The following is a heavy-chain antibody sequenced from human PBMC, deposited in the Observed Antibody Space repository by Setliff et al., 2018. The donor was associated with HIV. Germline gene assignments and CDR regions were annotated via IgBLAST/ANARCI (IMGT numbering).Heavy chain of an antibody. CDR3: ASSRPPDDSSGFLDH. V-gene: IGHV3-48*04. Sequence: GGSLRLSCVASGFTFSTFAMHWVRQAPGKGLEWVSVVSYISSSSSTIYYADSAKGRFTISRDNAKNSLYLQMNSLRAEDTAIYYCASSRPPDDSSGFLDHWGQGTLVTVS. CDR1: GFTFSTFA. CDR2: ISSSSSTI. J-gene: IGHJ4*02. D-gene: IGHD3-22*01.